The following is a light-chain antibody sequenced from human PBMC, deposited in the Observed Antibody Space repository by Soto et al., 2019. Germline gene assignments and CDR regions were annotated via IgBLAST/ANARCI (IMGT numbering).Light chain of an antibody. CDR1: QTISNS. CDR2: GAS. V-gene: IGKV3-20*01. CDR3: QQYGSSPIT. Sequence: EIVMTQSPATLSVSPGERATLSCRASQTISNSLAWYQKKPGQAPSILMYGASSRATGIPDRFSGSGSGTDFNLTITPLETEDFVVYFCQQYGSSPITFGQGTRVEIK. J-gene: IGKJ5*01.